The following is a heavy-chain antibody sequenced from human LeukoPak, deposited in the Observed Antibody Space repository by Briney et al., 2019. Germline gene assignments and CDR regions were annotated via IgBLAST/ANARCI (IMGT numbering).Heavy chain of an antibody. CDR3: ARVFSFGDYIWGSYRYYFDY. D-gene: IGHD3-16*02. Sequence: ASVKVSCKASGYTFTSFGISWVRQAPGQGLEWMGWISTYNANTNYAQNLQGRVTMITDTSTSTSYMELRSLRSDDTAVYFCARVFSFGDYIWGSYRYYFDYWGQGTLVTVSS. V-gene: IGHV1-18*01. J-gene: IGHJ4*02. CDR2: ISTYNANT. CDR1: GYTFTSFG.